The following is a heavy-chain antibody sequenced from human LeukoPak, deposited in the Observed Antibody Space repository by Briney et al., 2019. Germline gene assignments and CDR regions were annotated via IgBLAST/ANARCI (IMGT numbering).Heavy chain of an antibody. Sequence: GESLKISCKASGYSFTTYWIGWVRQMPGKGLEWMGIIYPADSTAHYSPSFQGQVTISADKSISTAYLQWSSLKASDTAMYYCARQGSSSWYVHGWFDPWGQGTLVTVSS. CDR3: ARQGSSSWYVHGWFDP. CDR1: GYSFTTYW. V-gene: IGHV5-51*01. CDR2: IYPADSTA. J-gene: IGHJ5*02. D-gene: IGHD6-13*01.